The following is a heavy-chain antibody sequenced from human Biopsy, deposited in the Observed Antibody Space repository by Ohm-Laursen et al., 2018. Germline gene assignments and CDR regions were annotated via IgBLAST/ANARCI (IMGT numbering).Heavy chain of an antibody. CDR3: ARDRPSVSTYGVD. CDR1: GGTFSSYA. D-gene: IGHD3-3*01. J-gene: IGHJ4*02. V-gene: IGHV1-69*04. CDR2: IIPILGVP. Sequence: GASVKVSCKASGGTFSSYAVSWVRQAPGQGLEWMGRIIPILGVPNYAQKFQGRVTITADKSTSTAYMELSGLRSDDTAVYYCARDRPSVSTYGVDWGQGTLVTVSS.